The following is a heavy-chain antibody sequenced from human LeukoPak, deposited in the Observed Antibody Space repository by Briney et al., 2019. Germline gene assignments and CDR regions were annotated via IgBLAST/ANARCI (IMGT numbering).Heavy chain of an antibody. Sequence: AASVKVSCKASGYTFTGYYMHWVRQAPGQGLEWMGWINPNSGGTNYAQNFQGRVTMTRDTSISTAYMELSRLRSDDTAVYYCARVIHYGGNPFDYWGQGTLVTVSS. V-gene: IGHV1-2*02. J-gene: IGHJ4*02. D-gene: IGHD4-23*01. CDR3: ARVIHYGGNPFDY. CDR1: GYTFTGYY. CDR2: INPNSGGT.